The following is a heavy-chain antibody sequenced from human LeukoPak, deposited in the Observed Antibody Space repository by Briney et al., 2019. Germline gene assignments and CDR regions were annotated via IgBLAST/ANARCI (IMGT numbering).Heavy chain of an antibody. V-gene: IGHV3-74*01. D-gene: IGHD6-13*01. Sequence: GGSLRLSCAASGFTFSNYWMHWVRQAPGKGLVWVSRIKSDGSSRNYADSVKGRFTISRDNAKNTLYLQMNSLRAEDTAVYCCASASSHRIAAGGDYWGQGTLVTVSS. CDR1: GFTFSNYW. CDR3: ASASSHRIAAGGDY. J-gene: IGHJ4*02. CDR2: IKSDGSSR.